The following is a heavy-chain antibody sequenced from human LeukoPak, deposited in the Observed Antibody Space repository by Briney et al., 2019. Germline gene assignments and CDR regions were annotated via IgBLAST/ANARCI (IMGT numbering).Heavy chain of an antibody. D-gene: IGHD3-10*01. V-gene: IGHV3-64D*06. Sequence: GGSLRLSCSASGFSFSSYAMHWVRQAPGKGLEYVSSISSNGGPTYYIDSVRGRFTIPRDNSKNTLYLQMSSLRTEDTAVYYCVKDRAVDYWGQGTLVTVSS. CDR2: ISSNGGPT. CDR3: VKDRAVDY. CDR1: GFSFSSYA. J-gene: IGHJ4*02.